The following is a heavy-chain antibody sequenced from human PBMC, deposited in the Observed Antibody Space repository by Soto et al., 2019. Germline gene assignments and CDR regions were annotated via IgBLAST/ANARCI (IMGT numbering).Heavy chain of an antibody. D-gene: IGHD3-10*01. J-gene: IGHJ6*02. V-gene: IGHV3-23*01. Sequence: EVQLLESGGGLVQPRASLTLSCAASGFTFNTYAMTWARRAPGKGLEWVSAISGSGATTYVADSVKGRFTISRDNSKDTLYLQMNSLRAEDTAIYYCAKGRGGAYYYYGLDVWGQGTTVTVSS. CDR3: AKGRGGAYYYYGLDV. CDR1: GFTFNTYA. CDR2: ISGSGATT.